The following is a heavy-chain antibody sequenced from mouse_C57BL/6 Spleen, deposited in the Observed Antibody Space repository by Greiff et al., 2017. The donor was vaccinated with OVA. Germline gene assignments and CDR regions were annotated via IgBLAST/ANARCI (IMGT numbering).Heavy chain of an antibody. CDR1: GFSLTSYC. CDR2: ICSGGST. Sequence: VQLVESGPGLVQPSQSLSITCTVSGFSLTSYCVHWVRQSPGKGLEWLGVICSGGSTDYNAAFMSRLSITKDNAKGQVFFKMNMLQADDTAIYYCAENRYSNDWCFDVWGTGTTVTVSS. CDR3: AENRYSNDWCFDV. J-gene: IGHJ1*03. V-gene: IGHV2-5*01. D-gene: IGHD2-5*01.